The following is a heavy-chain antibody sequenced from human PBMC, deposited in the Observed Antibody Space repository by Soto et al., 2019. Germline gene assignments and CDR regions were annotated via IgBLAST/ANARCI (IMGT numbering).Heavy chain of an antibody. Sequence: QVQLQESGPGLVKPSGTLSLTCAVSGGSISSSNWWSWVRQPPGKGLEWIGEIYHSGSTNYNPSRKSRVTISVDKSKNQFSLKLSSVTAADTAVYYCARVWGPYITMVRGVIRPDQSDAFDIWGQGTMVTVSS. CDR1: GGSISSSNW. J-gene: IGHJ3*02. V-gene: IGHV4-4*02. D-gene: IGHD3-10*01. CDR3: ARVWGPYITMVRGVIRPDQSDAFDI. CDR2: IYHSGST.